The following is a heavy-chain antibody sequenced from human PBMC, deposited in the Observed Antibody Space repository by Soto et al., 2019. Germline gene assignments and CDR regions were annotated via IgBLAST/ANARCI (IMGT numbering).Heavy chain of an antibody. CDR2: ISYDGYNK. V-gene: IGHV3-30-3*01. Sequence: QVQLVESGGGVVQPGRSLRLSCAASGFTFSSYAMHWVRQAPGKGLEWVAIISYDGYNKYYADSVKGRFTISRDNSKNTLYLQMNSLRAEYTAVYYRARDSEGQFDYCRQETLVTVSS. CDR1: GFTFSSYA. J-gene: IGHJ4*02. CDR3: ARDSEGQFDY.